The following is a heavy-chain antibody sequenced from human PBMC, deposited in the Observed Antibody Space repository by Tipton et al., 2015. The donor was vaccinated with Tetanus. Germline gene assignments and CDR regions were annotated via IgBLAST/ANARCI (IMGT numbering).Heavy chain of an antibody. CDR2: VNPGNGNR. CDR3: AREPLVAAQHAFDP. D-gene: IGHD2-15*01. J-gene: IGHJ5*02. V-gene: IGHV1-3*01. Sequence: QLVQSGAEMKKPGASVKVSCKASGYTFINYAIHWVRQGPGHRLEWMAWVNPGNGNRKLSPRVQDRVTLTRDTAGNTTYMELSSRRSEDTAVYFCAREPLVAAQHAFDPWGQGTLVTVSS. CDR1: GYTFINYA.